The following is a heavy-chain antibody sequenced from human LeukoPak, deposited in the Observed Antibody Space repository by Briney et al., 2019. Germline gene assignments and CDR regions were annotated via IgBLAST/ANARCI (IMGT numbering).Heavy chain of an antibody. Sequence: PSETLSLTCAVYGRSFSGYYWSWIRQPPGKGLEWIGEINHSGSTNYNPSLKSRVTISVDTSKNQFSLKLNSVTAADTAVYYCAREVDGYNYSFDPWGQGTLVTVSS. V-gene: IGHV4-34*01. CDR3: AREVDGYNYSFDP. CDR2: INHSGST. CDR1: GRSFSGYY. D-gene: IGHD5-24*01. J-gene: IGHJ5*02.